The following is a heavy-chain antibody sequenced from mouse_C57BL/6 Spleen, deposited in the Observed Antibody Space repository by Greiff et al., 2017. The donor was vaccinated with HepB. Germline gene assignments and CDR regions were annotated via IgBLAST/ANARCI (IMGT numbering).Heavy chain of an antibody. D-gene: IGHD2-4*01. V-gene: IGHV5-12*01. Sequence: EVKLMESGGGLVQPGGSLKLSCAASGFTFSDYYMYWVRQTPEKRLEWVAYISNGGGSTYYPDTVKGRFTISRDNAKNTLYLQMSRLKSEDTAMYYCARHDYDYDGDYYAMDYWGQGTSVTVSS. CDR3: ARHDYDYDGDYYAMDY. CDR1: GFTFSDYY. J-gene: IGHJ4*01. CDR2: ISNGGGST.